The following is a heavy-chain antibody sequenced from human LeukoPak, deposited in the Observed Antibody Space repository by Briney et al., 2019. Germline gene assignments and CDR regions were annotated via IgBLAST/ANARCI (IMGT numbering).Heavy chain of an antibody. CDR1: GGSVTSGSYY. J-gene: IGHJ3*02. Sequence: SETLSLTCTVPGGSVTSGSYYRSWVRQPPRKGIEWLGFIYYSGSTNYNPSLKSRVTISVDTSKNQFSLKLSSVTAADTAVYYCVTYCSGGSCYSADAFDIWGQGTMVTVSS. CDR3: VTYCSGGSCYSADAFDI. V-gene: IGHV4-61*01. CDR2: IYYSGST. D-gene: IGHD2-15*01.